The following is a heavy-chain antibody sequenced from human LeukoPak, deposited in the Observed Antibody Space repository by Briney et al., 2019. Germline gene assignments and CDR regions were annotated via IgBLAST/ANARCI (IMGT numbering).Heavy chain of an antibody. V-gene: IGHV3-30*02. D-gene: IGHD2-15*01. Sequence: GGSLRLSCAASGFTFSSYGMHWVRQAPGKGLEWVAFIRYDGSNKYYADSVKDRFTISRDNSKNTLYLQMNSLRAEDTAVYYCAKEVGSWSYYFDYWGQGTLVTVSS. CDR3: AKEVGSWSYYFDY. J-gene: IGHJ4*02. CDR2: IRYDGSNK. CDR1: GFTFSSYG.